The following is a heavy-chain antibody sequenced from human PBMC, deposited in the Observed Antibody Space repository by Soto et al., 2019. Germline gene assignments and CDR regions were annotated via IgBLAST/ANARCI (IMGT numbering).Heavy chain of an antibody. V-gene: IGHV3-23*01. D-gene: IGHD4-17*01. J-gene: IGHJ4*02. CDR3: AKDLRPDGVWDFDY. Sequence: PGGSLGLSCXASGVTLRSSAMDGVRQAPGKGLEWVSGINSGGRTYYADSVKGRFTISRDDSKNTLYLQIISLRAEDTAVYYCAKDLRPDGVWDFDYWGQGTLVTVSS. CDR1: GVTLRSSA. CDR2: INSGGRT.